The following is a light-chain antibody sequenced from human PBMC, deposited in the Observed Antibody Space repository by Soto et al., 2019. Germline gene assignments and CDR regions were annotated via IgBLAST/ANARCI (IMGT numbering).Light chain of an antibody. CDR2: DAS. CDR1: QSVSSN. J-gene: IGKJ4*01. Sequence: IALTQSPDTLSLSPGERDTLSCRASQSVSSNLAWYQQKPGQAPRLLIYDASNRATGIPARFSGSGSGTDFTLTITSLEPEDFAVYYCQQRADWLLTFGGGTKVDIK. CDR3: QQRADWLLT. V-gene: IGKV3-11*01.